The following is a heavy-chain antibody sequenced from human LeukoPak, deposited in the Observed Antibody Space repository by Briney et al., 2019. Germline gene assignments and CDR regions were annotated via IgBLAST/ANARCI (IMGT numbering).Heavy chain of an antibody. CDR1: GFTFSSYS. Sequence: GGSLRLSCAASGFTFSSYSMNWVRQAPGRGLEWVSSISSSSNYIYYADSVKGRFTISRDNAKNSLFLQMNSLRAEDTAVYFCARSKPWGYCSGGSCYPTYYYYYYMDVWGKGTTVTVSS. D-gene: IGHD2-15*01. CDR2: ISSSSNYI. CDR3: ARSKPWGYCSGGSCYPTYYYYYYMDV. V-gene: IGHV3-21*01. J-gene: IGHJ6*03.